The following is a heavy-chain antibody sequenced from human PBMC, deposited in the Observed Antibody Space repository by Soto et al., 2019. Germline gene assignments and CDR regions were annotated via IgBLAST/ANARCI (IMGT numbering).Heavy chain of an antibody. V-gene: IGHV4-59*01. J-gene: IGHJ4*02. CDR3: ASSSIAVAGTIDY. CDR2: IYHSGST. CDR1: GGSTSSYY. Sequence: SETLSLTCTVSGGSTSSYYWSWIRQPPGKGLEWIGYIYHSGSTNYNPSLKSRVTISVDTSKNQFSLKLSSVTAADTAVYYCASSSIAVAGTIDYWGQGTLVTVSS. D-gene: IGHD6-19*01.